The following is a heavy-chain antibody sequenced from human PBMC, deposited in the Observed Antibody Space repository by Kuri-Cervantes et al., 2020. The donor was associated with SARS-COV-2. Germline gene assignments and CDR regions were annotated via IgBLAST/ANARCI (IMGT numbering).Heavy chain of an antibody. J-gene: IGHJ6*03. CDR2: IRPIFGTA. Sequence: AVNVSCKASVGTFSSYAYSWVRQAPGQGLEWMGGIRPIFGTANYAQKFQGRVTMTRDTSISTDYLELSRVSSDDTAVYYCARGSTDDSNVCYYYYYMDVWGKGTTVTVSS. D-gene: IGHD4-11*01. CDR3: ARGSTDDSNVCYYYYYMDV. CDR1: VGTFSSYA. V-gene: IGHV1-69*05.